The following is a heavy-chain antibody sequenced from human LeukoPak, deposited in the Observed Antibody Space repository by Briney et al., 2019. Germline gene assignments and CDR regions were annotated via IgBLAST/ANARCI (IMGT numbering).Heavy chain of an antibody. Sequence: GGSLRLSCAASGFTFSSYAMHWVRQAPGKGLEWVAFIRYDGSNEYYTDSVKGRFTISRDNSKNTLYLQMSSLRAEDTAVYYCAKDVRHCWGSSTSCYTDYWGQGTLVTVSS. CDR2: IRYDGSNE. J-gene: IGHJ4*02. D-gene: IGHD2-2*01. CDR3: AKDVRHCWGSSTSCYTDY. CDR1: GFTFSSYA. V-gene: IGHV3-30*02.